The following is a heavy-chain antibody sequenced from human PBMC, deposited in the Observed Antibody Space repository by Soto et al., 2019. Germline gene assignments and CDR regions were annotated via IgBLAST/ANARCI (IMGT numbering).Heavy chain of an antibody. V-gene: IGHV3-15*01. J-gene: IGHJ6*04. CDR3: TCYYYGMDV. CDR2: IKSKTDGGTT. Sequence: EVQLVESGGGLVKPGGSLRLSCAASGFTFSNAWMSWVRQAPGKGLEWVGRIKSKTDGGTTDYAAPVKGRFTISRDDLKNTLYLQMNRLKTQNTAVYYCTCYYYGMDVWGKGTTVTVSS. CDR1: GFTFSNAW.